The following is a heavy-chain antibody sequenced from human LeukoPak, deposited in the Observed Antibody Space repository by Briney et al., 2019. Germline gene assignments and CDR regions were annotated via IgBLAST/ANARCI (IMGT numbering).Heavy chain of an antibody. Sequence: PGRSLRLSCAASGFTFSSYGMHWVRQAPGKGLEWVAVISYDGSNKYYADSVKGRFTISRDNSKNTLYLQMNSLRAEDTAVYYCAKEGGGSIFKMDVWGKGTTVTVSS. CDR2: ISYDGSNK. D-gene: IGHD3-3*01. CDR1: GFTFSSYG. V-gene: IGHV3-30*18. CDR3: AKEGGGSIFKMDV. J-gene: IGHJ6*04.